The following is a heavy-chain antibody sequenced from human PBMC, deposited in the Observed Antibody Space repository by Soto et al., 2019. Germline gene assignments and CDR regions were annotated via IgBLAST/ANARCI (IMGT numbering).Heavy chain of an antibody. CDR3: VKDDGGYPSTAPH. J-gene: IGHJ4*02. V-gene: IGHV3-23*01. CDR2: ISGSGDRT. Sequence: EVQLLESGGGWVQPGGSLSLSFAASGITFSNYPMGWVRKAPGKGRAGVSGISGSGDRTYYADPAKGGFTISKDISRNSLSLQLDSLGVEDTAVYFCVKDDGGYPSTAPHWGQGTLVTVSS. CDR1: GITFSNYP. D-gene: IGHD3-22*01.